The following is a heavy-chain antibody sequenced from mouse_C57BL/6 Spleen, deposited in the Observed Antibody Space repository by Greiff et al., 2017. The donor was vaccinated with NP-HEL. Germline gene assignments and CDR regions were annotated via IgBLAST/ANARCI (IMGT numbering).Heavy chain of an antibody. CDR3: ARADYDVGY. CDR1: GYTFTSYG. CDR2: IYPRSGNT. D-gene: IGHD2-4*01. Sequence: VKLMESGAELARPGASVKLSCKASGYTFTSYGISWVKQRTGQGLEWIGEIYPRSGNTYYNEKFKGKATLTADKSSSTAYMELRSLTSEDSAVYFCARADYDVGYWGQGTTLTVSS. V-gene: IGHV1-81*01. J-gene: IGHJ2*01.